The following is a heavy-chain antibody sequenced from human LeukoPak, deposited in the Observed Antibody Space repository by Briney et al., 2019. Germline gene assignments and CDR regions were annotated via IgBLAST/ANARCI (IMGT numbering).Heavy chain of an antibody. Sequence: SVKVSCKASGGTFSSYAISWVRQAPGQGLEWMGGIIPIFGTANYAQKFQGRVTITADESTSTAYMELSSLRSDDTAVYYCARGPPEVVPAAISYYYGMDVWGQGTTVTVSS. J-gene: IGHJ6*02. CDR3: ARGPPEVVPAAISYYYGMDV. V-gene: IGHV1-69*13. CDR2: IIPIFGTA. CDR1: GGTFSSYA. D-gene: IGHD2-2*02.